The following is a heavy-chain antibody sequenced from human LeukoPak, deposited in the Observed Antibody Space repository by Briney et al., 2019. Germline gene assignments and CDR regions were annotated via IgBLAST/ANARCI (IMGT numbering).Heavy chain of an antibody. CDR2: ISSYNANA. V-gene: IGHV1-18*01. D-gene: IGHD3-9*01. Sequence: ASVKVSCKASADTFSNCGISWVRQAPGQGLEWLGWISSYNANANYGQKLLGRLTMTTDTCATTAYKELRSLRSDDTAVYYCALVLYGKGSYDILTGPSWGQGTLVTVSS. CDR1: ADTFSNCG. CDR3: ALVLYGKGSYDILTGPS. J-gene: IGHJ4*02.